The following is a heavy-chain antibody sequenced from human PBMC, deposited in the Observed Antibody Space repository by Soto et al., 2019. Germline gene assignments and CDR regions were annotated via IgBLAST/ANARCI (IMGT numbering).Heavy chain of an antibody. CDR2: INPNSGNA. CDR1: GYTFTSYD. Sequence: GASVKVSCKASGYTFTSYDINWVRQATGQGLEWMGWINPNSGNADYAQKFQGRVTMTANTSTSTAYMELSSLRSEDTAVYYCAREWFPYDSSGYYLGHAFDIWGQGTMVTVSS. D-gene: IGHD3-22*01. J-gene: IGHJ3*02. CDR3: AREWFPYDSSGYYLGHAFDI. V-gene: IGHV1-8*01.